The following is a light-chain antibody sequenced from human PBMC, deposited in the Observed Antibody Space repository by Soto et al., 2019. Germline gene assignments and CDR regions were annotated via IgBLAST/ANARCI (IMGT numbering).Light chain of an antibody. J-gene: IGLJ2*01. CDR1: SSDVGRYNY. Sequence: QSALTQPASVSGSPGQSITISFTGTSSDVGRYNYVSWFQQHPGKAPKLMIFEVSTRPSGVSNRFSGSKSGNTASLTISGLQIEDEAAYYCCSYTSSTSAVFGGGTKLTVL. V-gene: IGLV2-14*01. CDR3: CSYTSSTSAV. CDR2: EVS.